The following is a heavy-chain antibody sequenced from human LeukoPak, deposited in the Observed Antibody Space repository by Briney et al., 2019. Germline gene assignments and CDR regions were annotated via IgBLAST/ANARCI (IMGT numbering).Heavy chain of an antibody. J-gene: IGHJ4*02. V-gene: IGHV3-30*02. Sequence: GGSLRLSCAASAFTFSSYGMHWVRQAPGKGLEGVAFIRYDGSNKYYADSVKARFTLSRDNSKNTMYLQMNTLRAEDTAVYYCATGYSSGWYGRLDYWGQGTLVTVSS. D-gene: IGHD6-19*01. CDR2: IRYDGSNK. CDR1: AFTFSSYG. CDR3: ATGYSSGWYGRLDY.